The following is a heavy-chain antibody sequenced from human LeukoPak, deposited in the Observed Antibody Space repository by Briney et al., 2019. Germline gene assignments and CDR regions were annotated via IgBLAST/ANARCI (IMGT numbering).Heavy chain of an antibody. J-gene: IGHJ2*01. CDR1: GFTFDDYG. CDR3: ARGGDYGDYRNWYFDL. CDR2: INWNGGST. D-gene: IGHD4-17*01. Sequence: GGSLRLSCAASGFTFDDYGMSWVRQAPGKGLEWVSGINWNGGSTGYADSVKGRFTISRDNAKNSLYLQMNSLRAEDTALYYCARGGDYGDYRNWYFDLWGRGTLVTVSS. V-gene: IGHV3-20*04.